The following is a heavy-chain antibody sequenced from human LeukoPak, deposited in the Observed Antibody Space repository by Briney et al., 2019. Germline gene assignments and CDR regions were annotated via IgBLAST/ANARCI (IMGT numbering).Heavy chain of an antibody. CDR1: GGSISSYY. D-gene: IGHD6-19*01. CDR3: ASGYSSGWYGLGGTFDY. V-gene: IGHV4-59*01. Sequence: SETLSLTCTVSGGSISSYYWSWIRQPPGKGLEWIGYIYYSGSTNYNPSLKSRVTISVDTSKNQFSLKLSSVTAADTAVHYCASGYSSGWYGLGGTFDYWGQGTLVTVSS. CDR2: IYYSGST. J-gene: IGHJ4*02.